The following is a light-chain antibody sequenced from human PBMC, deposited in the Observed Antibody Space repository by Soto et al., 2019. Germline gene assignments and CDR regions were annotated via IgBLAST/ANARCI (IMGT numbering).Light chain of an antibody. CDR1: ISNIGRNT. V-gene: IGLV1-44*01. CDR2: SNN. CDR3: AAWDDSLNGVV. Sequence: QSALTQPPSASGTPGQRVTISCSGSISNIGRNTVTWYQQLPETAPKLLIYSNNQRPSGVPDRFSGSKSDTSASLAISGLQSEDEADYYCAAWDDSLNGVVFGGGTKLTVL. J-gene: IGLJ2*01.